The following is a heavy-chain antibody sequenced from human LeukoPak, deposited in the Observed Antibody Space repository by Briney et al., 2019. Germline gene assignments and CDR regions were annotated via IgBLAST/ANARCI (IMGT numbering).Heavy chain of an antibody. V-gene: IGHV1-18*01. D-gene: IGHD1-26*01. J-gene: IGHJ3*02. CDR3: ARLFHSGSYYDAFDI. CDR1: GYTFTSYG. CDR2: ISAYNGNT. Sequence: ASVKVSCKASGYTFTSYGISWVRQAPGQGLEWMGWISAYNGNTNYAQKLQGRVTMTTDTSTSTAYMELRSLRSDDTAVYYCARLFHSGSYYDAFDIWGQGTMVTVSS.